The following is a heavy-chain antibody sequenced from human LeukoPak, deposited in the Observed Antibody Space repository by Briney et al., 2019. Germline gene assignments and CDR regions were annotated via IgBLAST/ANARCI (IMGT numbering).Heavy chain of an antibody. CDR2: ISSSSSYI. J-gene: IGHJ3*02. CDR1: GFTFSSYS. V-gene: IGHV3-21*01. Sequence: PGGSLRLSCAASGFTFSSYSMNWVRQAPGKGLEWVSSISSSSSYIYYADSVKGRFTISRDNAKNSLYLQMNSLRAEDTAVYYCARDNYQELGDAFDIWGQGTMVTVSS. D-gene: IGHD1-26*01. CDR3: ARDNYQELGDAFDI.